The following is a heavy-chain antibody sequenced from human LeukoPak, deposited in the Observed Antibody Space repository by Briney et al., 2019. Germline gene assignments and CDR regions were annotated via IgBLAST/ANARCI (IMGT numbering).Heavy chain of an antibody. CDR2: IYTSGST. J-gene: IGHJ4*02. Sequence: SETLSLTCTVSGGSISSYYWSWIRQPAGKGLEWIGRIYTSGSTNYNPSLKSRVTMSVDTSKNQLSLKLSSVTAADTAVYYCARDHCSGGSCYSWYFDYWGQGTLVTVSS. D-gene: IGHD2-15*01. CDR3: ARDHCSGGSCYSWYFDY. V-gene: IGHV4-4*07. CDR1: GGSISSYY.